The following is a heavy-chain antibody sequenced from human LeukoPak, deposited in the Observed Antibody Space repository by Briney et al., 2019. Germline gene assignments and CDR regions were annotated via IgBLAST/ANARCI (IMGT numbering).Heavy chain of an antibody. Sequence: GGSLRLSCAASGFTVSSHYMNWVRQAPGKGLEWVSSISSSSSYIYYADSVKGRFTISRDNAKNSLYLQMNSLRAEDTAVYYCAKDRSYYDNTDLWGAEYFQHWGQGTLVTVSS. V-gene: IGHV3-21*04. D-gene: IGHD3-22*01. J-gene: IGHJ1*01. CDR2: ISSSSSYI. CDR3: AKDRSYYDNTDLWGAEYFQH. CDR1: GFTVSSHY.